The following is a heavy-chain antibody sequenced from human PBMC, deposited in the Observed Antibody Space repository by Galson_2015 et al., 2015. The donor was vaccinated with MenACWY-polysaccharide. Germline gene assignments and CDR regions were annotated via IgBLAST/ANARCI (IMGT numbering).Heavy chain of an antibody. J-gene: IGHJ5*02. CDR1: GLSFRTYA. V-gene: IGHV3-30-3*01. D-gene: IGHD3-16*01. CDR3: GRHLGNTIFNWLDP. Sequence: SLRLSCAASGLSFRTYALHWVRQAPGKGLQWVAVISDDGSNKYYTDSVKGRFTISRDNSRNTLYLRMNSLRAEDTAVYYCGRHLGNTIFNWLDPWGQGTLVTVSS. CDR2: ISDDGSNK.